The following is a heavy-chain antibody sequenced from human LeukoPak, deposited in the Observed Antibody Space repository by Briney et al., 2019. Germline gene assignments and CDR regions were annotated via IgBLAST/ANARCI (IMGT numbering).Heavy chain of an antibody. CDR2: IKSKTDGGTT. V-gene: IGHV3-15*01. CDR1: GFTFSNAW. J-gene: IGHJ6*03. D-gene: IGHD3-9*01. CDR3: TTEGRRYFDYWGRYYMGV. Sequence: GGSLRLSCAASGFTFSNAWMSWVRQAPGKGLEWVGRIKSKTDGGTTDYAAPVKGRFTISRDDSKNTLYLQMNSLKTEDTAVYYCTTEGRRYFDYWGRYYMGVWGKGTTVTVSS.